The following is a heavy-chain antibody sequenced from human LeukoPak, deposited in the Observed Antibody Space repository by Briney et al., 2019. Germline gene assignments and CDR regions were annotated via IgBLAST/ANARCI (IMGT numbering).Heavy chain of an antibody. Sequence: SETLSLTCTVSGYSISSGYYWGWIRQPPGKGLGWIGSIYYSGSTYYNPSLKSRVTISVDTSKNQFSLKLSSVTAADTAVYYCASWGSPQDWGQGTLVTVSS. CDR2: IYYSGST. D-gene: IGHD3-16*01. V-gene: IGHV4-38-2*02. CDR1: GYSISSGYY. CDR3: ASWGSPQD. J-gene: IGHJ4*02.